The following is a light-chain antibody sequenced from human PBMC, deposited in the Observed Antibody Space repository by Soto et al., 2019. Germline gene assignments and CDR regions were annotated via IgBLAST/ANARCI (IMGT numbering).Light chain of an antibody. J-gene: IGLJ1*01. V-gene: IGLV2-11*01. CDR1: TSDVGGYNY. CDR3: CSYAGSYSYV. Sequence: QSVLTQPRSVSGSPGQSVTISCTGTTSDVGGYNYVSWYQQHPSKAPKLMIYDVTKRPSGVPDRFSGSKSGNTASLTISGLQAEDEADYYCCSYAGSYSYVFGIGTKLTVL. CDR2: DVT.